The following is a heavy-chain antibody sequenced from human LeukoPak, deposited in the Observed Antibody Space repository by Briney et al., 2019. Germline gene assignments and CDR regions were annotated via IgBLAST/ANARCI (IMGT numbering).Heavy chain of an antibody. D-gene: IGHD3-22*01. CDR2: ISYDGSNK. CDR3: AKNRYRGVPTYYYDSSGSSHFDL. J-gene: IGHJ2*01. CDR1: GFTFSSYG. V-gene: IGHV3-30*18. Sequence: PGRSLRLSCAASGFTFSSYGMHWVRQAPGKGLEWVAVISYDGSNKYYADSVKGRFTISRDNSKNTLYLQMNSLRAEDTAVYYCAKNRYRGVPTYYYDSSGSSHFDLWGRGTLVTVSS.